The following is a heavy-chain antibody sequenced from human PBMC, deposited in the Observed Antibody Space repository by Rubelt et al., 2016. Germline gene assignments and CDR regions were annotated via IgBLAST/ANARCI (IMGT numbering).Heavy chain of an antibody. CDR1: GFTVSSNY. CDR3: ARDGADWYFDL. J-gene: IGHJ2*01. Sequence: VQLVESGGGLVQPGGSLRLSCAASGFTVSSNYMSWVRQAPGKGLEWIGSIYYSGSTYYNPSLKSRLTISVDTSKNQFALKLSSVTAADTAGYYCARDGADWYFDLWGRGTLVTVSS. CDR2: IYYSGST. V-gene: IGHV4-39*07.